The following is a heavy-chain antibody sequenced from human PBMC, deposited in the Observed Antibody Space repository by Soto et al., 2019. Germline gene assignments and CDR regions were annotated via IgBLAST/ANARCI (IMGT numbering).Heavy chain of an antibody. D-gene: IGHD1-26*01. V-gene: IGHV4-4*07. J-gene: IGHJ5*02. CDR3: ARDMVGGSDEYWFDP. Sequence: QVQLQESGPGLVKPSETLSLTCTVSGGSISSYYWSWIRQPAGKGLEWIGRIYTSGSTNYNPSLNNRVTMSVDTSKNPSSLKLSSVTAADTAVYYCARDMVGGSDEYWFDPWGQGTLVTVSS. CDR2: IYTSGST. CDR1: GGSISSYY.